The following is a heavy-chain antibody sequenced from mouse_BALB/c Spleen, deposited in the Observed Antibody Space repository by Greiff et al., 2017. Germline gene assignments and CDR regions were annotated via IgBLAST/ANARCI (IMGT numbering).Heavy chain of an antibody. CDR1: GFTFSSYA. D-gene: IGHD2-4*01. CDR2: ISSGGST. J-gene: IGHJ4*01. Sequence: EVMLVESGGGLVKPGGSLKLSCAASGFTFSSYAMSWVRQTPEKRLEWVASISSGGSTYYPDSVKGRFTISRDNAKNTLYLQMSSLKSEDTAMYYCTRFYDYESYAMDYWGQGTSVTVSS. V-gene: IGHV5-6-5*01. CDR3: TRFYDYESYAMDY.